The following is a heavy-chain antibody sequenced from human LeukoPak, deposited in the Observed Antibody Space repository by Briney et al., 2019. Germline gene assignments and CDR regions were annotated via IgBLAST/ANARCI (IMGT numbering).Heavy chain of an antibody. V-gene: IGHV3-30*18. D-gene: IGHD3-10*01. Sequence: GGSLRLSCAASGFTFSSYGMHWVRQAPGKGLEWVAVISYDGSNKYYADSVKGRFTISRDSSKNTLYLQMNSLRAEDTAVYYCAKDSGGMSFDYWGQGTLVTVFS. CDR2: ISYDGSNK. J-gene: IGHJ4*02. CDR3: AKDSGGMSFDY. CDR1: GFTFSSYG.